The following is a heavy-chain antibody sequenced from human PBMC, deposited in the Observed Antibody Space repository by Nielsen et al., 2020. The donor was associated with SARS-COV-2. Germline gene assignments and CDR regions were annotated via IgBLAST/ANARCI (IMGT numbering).Heavy chain of an antibody. D-gene: IGHD2-8*01. V-gene: IGHV3-23*01. CDR3: AKGLYYFDY. Sequence: GGSLRLSCAASGFTVSSNYMSWVRQAPGKGLEWVSSISGSGGTTYYADSVKGRFTISRDNFKNTVSLQMNSLRAEDTAVYYCAKGLYYFDYWGQGTLVTVSA. CDR1: GFTVSSNY. J-gene: IGHJ4*02. CDR2: ISGSGGTT.